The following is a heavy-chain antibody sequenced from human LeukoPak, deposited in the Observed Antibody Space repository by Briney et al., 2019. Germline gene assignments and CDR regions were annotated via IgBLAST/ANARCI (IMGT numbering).Heavy chain of an antibody. Sequence: GGSLRLSCTVSGFTFSSYAMHWVRQAPGKGLEWVAVISYDGSNKYYADSVKGRFTISRDNSKNTLYLQMNSLRAEDTAVYYCARGEGLNYWGQGTLVTVSS. J-gene: IGHJ4*02. CDR2: ISYDGSNK. CDR1: GFTFSSYA. D-gene: IGHD2-8*01. CDR3: ARGEGLNY. V-gene: IGHV3-30*04.